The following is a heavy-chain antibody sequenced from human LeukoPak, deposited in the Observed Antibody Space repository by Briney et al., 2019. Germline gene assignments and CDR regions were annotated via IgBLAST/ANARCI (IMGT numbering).Heavy chain of an antibody. D-gene: IGHD5-18*01. Sequence: ASVKVSCKVSGYTLTELSLHWVRQAPGKGLEWMGGFDPEDGETIYAQKFQGRVTMTKDTSTDTAYMELSSLRSEDTAVYYCATRLDLDTAFGWGQGTLVTVSS. CDR1: GYTLTELS. V-gene: IGHV1-24*01. J-gene: IGHJ4*02. CDR3: ATRLDLDTAFG. CDR2: FDPEDGET.